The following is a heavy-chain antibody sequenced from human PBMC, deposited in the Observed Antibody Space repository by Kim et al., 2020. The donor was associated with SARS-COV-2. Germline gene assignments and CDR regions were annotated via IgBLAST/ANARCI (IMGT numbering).Heavy chain of an antibody. D-gene: IGHD3-16*01. CDR2: ISGYNGRT. CDR3: ARDPRVGGMQFSTLAWFDP. CDR1: GYNFTTYG. Sequence: ASVKVSCKASGYNFTTYGITWVRQAPGRGLEWMGWISGYNGRTEYAQKSQGRVTMTTDTSTSTAYMELRSLRSDDTAVYFCARDPRVGGMQFSTLAWFDPGGQGTLVSVSS. J-gene: IGHJ5*02. V-gene: IGHV1-18*04.